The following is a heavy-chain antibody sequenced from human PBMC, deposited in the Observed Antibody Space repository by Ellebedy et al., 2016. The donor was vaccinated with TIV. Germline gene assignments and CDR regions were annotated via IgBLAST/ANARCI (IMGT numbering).Heavy chain of an antibody. CDR3: AREQSPYYDILTDSFDY. Sequence: GESLKISCAASEFTFSYYAMHWVRQAPGKGLEWVAVISHDGSTKYYADSVKGRFTISRDNSKNTLYLQMNSLTTEDTAVYYCAREQSPYYDILTDSFDYWGQGSLVTVSS. V-gene: IGHV3-30-3*01. D-gene: IGHD3-9*01. CDR1: EFTFSYYA. J-gene: IGHJ4*02. CDR2: ISHDGSTK.